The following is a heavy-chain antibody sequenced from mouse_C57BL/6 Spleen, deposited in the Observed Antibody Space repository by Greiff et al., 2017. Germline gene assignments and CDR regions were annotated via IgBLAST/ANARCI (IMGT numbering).Heavy chain of an antibody. J-gene: IGHJ1*03. CDR3: ARVSTVVATRYFDV. Sequence: QVQLQQSGAELVKPGASVKISCKASGYAFSSYWMNWVKQRPGKGLEWIGRIYPGDGDTNYNGKFKGKATLTADKSSSTAYMQLSSLTSEDSAVYFCARVSTVVATRYFDVWGTGTTVTVSS. CDR2: IYPGDGDT. V-gene: IGHV1-82*01. D-gene: IGHD1-1*01. CDR1: GYAFSSYW.